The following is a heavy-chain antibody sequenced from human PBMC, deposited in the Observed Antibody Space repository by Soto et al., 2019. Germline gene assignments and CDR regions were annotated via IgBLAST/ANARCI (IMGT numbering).Heavy chain of an antibody. CDR1: GGSISSYY. V-gene: IGHV4-59*01. D-gene: IGHD5-12*01. CDR2: IYYSGST. J-gene: IGHJ4*02. CDR3: ARVFGYSGYDYNSYFDY. Sequence: SLTCTVSGGSISSYYWSWIRQPPWKGLEWIVYIYYSGSTNYNPSLKSRVTISVDTSKNQFSLKLSSVTAADTAVYYCARVFGYSGYDYNSYFDYWGQGTLVTVSS.